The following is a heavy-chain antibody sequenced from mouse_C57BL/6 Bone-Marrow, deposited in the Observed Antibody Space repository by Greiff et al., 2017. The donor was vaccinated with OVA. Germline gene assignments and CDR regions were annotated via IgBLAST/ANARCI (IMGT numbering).Heavy chain of an antibody. CDR2: IYPRSGNT. Sequence: VQRVESGAELARPGASVKLSCKASGYTFTSYGISWVKQRTGQGLEWIGEIYPRSGNTYYNEKFKGKATLTADKSSSTAYMELRSLTSEDSAVYFCARSQTAQATMFAYWGQGTLVTVSA. CDR1: GYTFTSYG. CDR3: ARSQTAQATMFAY. J-gene: IGHJ3*01. V-gene: IGHV1-81*01. D-gene: IGHD3-2*02.